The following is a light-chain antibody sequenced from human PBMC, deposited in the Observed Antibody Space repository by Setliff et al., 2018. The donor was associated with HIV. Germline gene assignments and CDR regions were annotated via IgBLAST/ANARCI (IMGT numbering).Light chain of an antibody. V-gene: IGLV2-23*02. Sequence: QSALTQPPSVSGSPGQSIIISCTGTTSDIGSYNRVSWYQQRPGTAPKLIIYEVNKRPSGVSNRFPGSKSGTTASLAISGLQADDEADYYCCSYAGSNIFVVFGTGTKVTVL. J-gene: IGLJ1*01. CDR1: TSDIGSYNR. CDR2: EVN. CDR3: CSYAGSNIFVV.